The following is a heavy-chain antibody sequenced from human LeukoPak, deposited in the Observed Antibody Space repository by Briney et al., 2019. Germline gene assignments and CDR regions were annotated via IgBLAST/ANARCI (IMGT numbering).Heavy chain of an antibody. D-gene: IGHD5-12*01. CDR3: ARAYSGYDFFDY. V-gene: IGHV1-69*01. CDR1: GGTFSRYA. CDR2: IIPIFGTA. Sequence: SSVKVSCKASGGTFSRYAISWVRQAPGQGLEWVGGIIPIFGTANYAQKFQGRVTITADESTSTAYMEVSSLRSEDTAVYYCARAYSGYDFFDYWGQGILVTVSS. J-gene: IGHJ4*02.